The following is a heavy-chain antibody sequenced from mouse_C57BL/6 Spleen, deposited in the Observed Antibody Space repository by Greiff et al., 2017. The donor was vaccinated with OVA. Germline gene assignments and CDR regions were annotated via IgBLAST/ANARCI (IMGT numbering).Heavy chain of an antibody. D-gene: IGHD2-1*01. CDR1: GFTFSDYY. J-gene: IGHJ4*01. V-gene: IGHV5-16*01. Sequence: DVKLVESEGGLVQPGSSMKLSCTASGFTFSDYYMAWVRQVPEKGLEWVANINYDGSSTYYLDSLKSRFIISRDNAKNILYLQMSSLKSEDTATYYCAREGGNYPMDYWGQGTSVTVSS. CDR3: AREGGNYPMDY. CDR2: INYDGSST.